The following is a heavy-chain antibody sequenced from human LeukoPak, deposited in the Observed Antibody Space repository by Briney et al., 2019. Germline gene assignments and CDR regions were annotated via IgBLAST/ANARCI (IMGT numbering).Heavy chain of an antibody. J-gene: IGHJ5*02. Sequence: ASVKVSCKASGYTFTSYGISWVRQAPGQGLEWMGWISAYNGNTNYAQKLQGRVTMTEDTSTDTAYMELSSLRSEDTAVYYCATVRTYYDFWSGYYSGNWFDPWGQGTLVTVSS. CDR2: ISAYNGNT. D-gene: IGHD3-3*01. CDR1: GYTFTSYG. V-gene: IGHV1-18*01. CDR3: ATVRTYYDFWSGYYSGNWFDP.